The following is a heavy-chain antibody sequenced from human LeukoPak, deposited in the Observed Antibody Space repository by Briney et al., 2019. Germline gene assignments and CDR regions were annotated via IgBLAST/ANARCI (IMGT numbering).Heavy chain of an antibody. CDR2: IYYSGSN. V-gene: IGHV4-39*07. J-gene: IGHJ5*02. CDR1: GVSISSSSKY. CDR3: ARRSIPVSLWSRNWFDP. Sequence: PSETLSLTCTVSGVSISSSSKYWGWLRQPPGQGLEWIGSIYYSGSNNYNPSLKSRVTISVDTSKNQFSLKLSSVTAADTAVYYCARRSIPVSLWSRNWFDPWGQGTLVTVSS. D-gene: IGHD3-10*01.